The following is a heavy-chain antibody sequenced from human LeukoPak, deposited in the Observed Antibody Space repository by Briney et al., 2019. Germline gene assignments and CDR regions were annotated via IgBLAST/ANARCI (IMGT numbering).Heavy chain of an antibody. CDR1: GFTLSNYW. D-gene: IGHD4-11*01. J-gene: IGHJ6*03. Sequence: GGSLRLSCAPSGFTLSNYWMNWVRQAPGNGLEWLANIKQDGSDKSYVDSVTGRFTISRDNAKNSLYLQMNSLRAEDMAAYYCAREKGNYDGYYNYYMDVWGKGTTVTVSS. CDR2: IKQDGSDK. CDR3: AREKGNYDGYYNYYMDV. V-gene: IGHV3-7*01.